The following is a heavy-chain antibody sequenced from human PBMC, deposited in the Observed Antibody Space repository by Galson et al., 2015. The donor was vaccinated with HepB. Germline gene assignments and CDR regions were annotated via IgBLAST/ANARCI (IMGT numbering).Heavy chain of an antibody. V-gene: IGHV3-74*01. CDR3: AREGYSSRKFDP. CDR2: IGTGGSTT. Sequence: SLRLSCAATGFTFNRYWMHWVRQAPGKGLEWVSGIGTGGSTTRYADSVKGRFTTSRDDAQKTLYLQMNSLRVEDTGLYYCAREGYSSRKFDPWGQGTLVTVS. CDR1: GFTFNRYW. D-gene: IGHD6-13*01. J-gene: IGHJ5*02.